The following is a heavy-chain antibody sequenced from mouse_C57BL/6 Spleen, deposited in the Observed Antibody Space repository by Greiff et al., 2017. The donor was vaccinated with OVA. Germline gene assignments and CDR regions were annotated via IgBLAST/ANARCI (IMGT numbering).Heavy chain of an antibody. J-gene: IGHJ4*01. CDR3: ARLTTTVVNYAMDY. D-gene: IGHD1-1*01. CDR1: GYTFTSYW. Sequence: QVHVKQPGAELVKPGASVKMSCKASGYTFTSYWITWVKQRPGQGLEWIGDIYPGSGSTNYNEKFKSKATLTVDTSSSTAYMQLSSLTSEDSAVYYCARLTTTVVNYAMDYWGQGTSVTVSS. CDR2: IYPGSGST. V-gene: IGHV1-55*01.